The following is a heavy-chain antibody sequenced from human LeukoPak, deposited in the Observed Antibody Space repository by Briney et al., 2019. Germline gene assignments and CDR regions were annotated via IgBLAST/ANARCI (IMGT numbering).Heavy chain of an antibody. D-gene: IGHD2-15*01. J-gene: IGHJ5*02. V-gene: IGHV1-18*01. Sequence: ASVKVSCKASGYTFTSYGISWVRQAPGQGLEWMGWIGAYNGNTNYAQKLQGRVTMTTDTSTSTAYMELRSLRSDDTAVYYCARSDCSGGSCYAVGWFDHWGQGTLVTVSS. CDR3: ARSDCSGGSCYAVGWFDH. CDR2: IGAYNGNT. CDR1: GYTFTSYG.